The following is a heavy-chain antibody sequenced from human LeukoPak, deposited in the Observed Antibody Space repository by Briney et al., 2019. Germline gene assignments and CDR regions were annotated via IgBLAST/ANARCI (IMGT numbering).Heavy chain of an antibody. CDR1: GFTFSNHD. V-gene: IGHV3-48*03. Sequence: GGSLRLSCAASGFTFSNHDMNWVRGAPGKGVEGVSYISSSSGVTVYYADSVKGRFPISKDNAKNSLYLQMNSLRAEDTAVYYCARSASGWYYFDYWSQGTLVTVSS. CDR3: ARSASGWYYFDY. CDR2: ISSSSGVTV. D-gene: IGHD6-19*01. J-gene: IGHJ4*02.